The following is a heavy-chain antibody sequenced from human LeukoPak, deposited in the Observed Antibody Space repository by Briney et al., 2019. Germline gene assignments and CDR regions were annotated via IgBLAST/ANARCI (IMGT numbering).Heavy chain of an antibody. CDR2: INHSGST. CDR3: ASQGHHGKIVGTTLSYFYMDV. V-gene: IGHV4-34*01. D-gene: IGHD1-26*01. CDR1: GVSFSGYY. J-gene: IGHJ6*03. Sequence: NTSETLSLTCAVYGVSFSGYYWSWIRQPPGKGLEWIGEINHSGSTNYNPSLKSRVTISVDTSKNQFSLKLSSVTAADTAFYYCASQGHHGKIVGTTLSYFYMDVWGKGTTVTVSS.